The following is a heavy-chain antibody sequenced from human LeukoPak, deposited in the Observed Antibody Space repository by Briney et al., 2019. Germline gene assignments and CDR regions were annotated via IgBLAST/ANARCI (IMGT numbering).Heavy chain of an antibody. V-gene: IGHV4-61*01. D-gene: IGHD4-17*01. Sequence: SETLSLTCTASGGSVSSGSYYWSWIRQPPGKGLEWIGYIYYSGSTYYNPSLKSRVTISVDTSKNQFSLKLSSVTAADTAVYYCARGDHDYGDHGAFAFDIWGQGTMVTVSS. CDR1: GGSVSSGSYY. CDR2: IYYSGST. CDR3: ARGDHDYGDHGAFAFDI. J-gene: IGHJ3*02.